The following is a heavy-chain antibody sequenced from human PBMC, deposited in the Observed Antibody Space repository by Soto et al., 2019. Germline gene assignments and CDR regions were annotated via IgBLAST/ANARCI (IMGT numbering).Heavy chain of an antibody. D-gene: IGHD1-26*01. Sequence: QVQLVQSGAEVKKPGASVKVSCKASGYTFTSYGISWVRQAPGQGLAWMGWISAYKQNTNSAQKLPGKATTTTDTTTSTAYMELRSLRCVDTAVYYSARDQGGVYYYGGQGTLFTVSS. V-gene: IGHV1-18*01. CDR1: GYTFTSYG. CDR2: ISAYKQNT. J-gene: IGHJ4*02. CDR3: ARDQGGVYYY.